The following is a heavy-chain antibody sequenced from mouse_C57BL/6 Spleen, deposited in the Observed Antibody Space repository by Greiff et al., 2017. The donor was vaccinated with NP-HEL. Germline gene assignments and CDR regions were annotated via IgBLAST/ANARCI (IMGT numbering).Heavy chain of an antibody. V-gene: IGHV1-80*01. D-gene: IGHD2-5*01. Sequence: VKLQQSGAELVKPGASVKISCKASGYAFSSYWMNWVKQRPGKGLEWIGQIYPGDGDTNYNGKFKGKATLTADKSSSTAYMQLSSLTSEDSAVYFCARTRNSNFFAYWGQGTLVTVSA. CDR1: GYAFSSYW. J-gene: IGHJ3*01. CDR2: IYPGDGDT. CDR3: ARTRNSNFFAY.